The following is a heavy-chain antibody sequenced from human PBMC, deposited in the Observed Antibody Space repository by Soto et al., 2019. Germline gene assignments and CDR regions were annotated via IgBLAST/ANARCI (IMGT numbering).Heavy chain of an antibody. CDR1: GYTFTSYA. V-gene: IGHV1-3*01. J-gene: IGHJ4*02. D-gene: IGHD6-19*01. CDR2: INAGNGNT. CDR3: ARVVGIAVDDY. Sequence: QVQLVQSGAEVKKPGASVKVSCKASGYTFTSYAMHWVRQAPGQRLEWMGWINAGNGNTKYSQKFQGRVTITRDTSASIAYMELSSLRSEDTAVYYCARVVGIAVDDYWGQGTLVTVSS.